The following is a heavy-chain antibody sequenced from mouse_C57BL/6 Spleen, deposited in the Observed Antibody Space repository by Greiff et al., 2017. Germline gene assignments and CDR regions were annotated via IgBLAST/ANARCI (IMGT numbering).Heavy chain of an antibody. CDR1: GYTFTSYW. Sequence: QVQLQQPGAELVKPGASVKMSCKASGYTFTSYWITWVKQRPGQGLAWIGDIYPGIGSTNYNEKFKSKATMTVDTSSSTAYMQLSSLTSEDSAVYYCARRICDGYYKDDWGQGTTLTVSS. CDR2: IYPGIGST. V-gene: IGHV1-55*01. J-gene: IGHJ2*01. CDR3: ARRICDGYYKDD. D-gene: IGHD2-3*01.